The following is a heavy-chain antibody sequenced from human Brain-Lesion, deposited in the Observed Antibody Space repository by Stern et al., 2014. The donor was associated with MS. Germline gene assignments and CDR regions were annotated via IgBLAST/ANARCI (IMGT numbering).Heavy chain of an antibody. CDR2: IYHSGST. V-gene: IGHV4-31*03. D-gene: IGHD5-24*01. Sequence: QLQLEESGPGLVKPSPSLTLTCTASGGTFNSGNFYWTRLGPLPGLDREWIGYIYHSGSTYDKPSLHSRATISATMSKNPFLLQLISVTVADTAVYFCARDSLRGDGNNWFTSWFDPWGQGTQVTVSS. CDR3: ARDSLRGDGNNWFTSWFDP. CDR1: GGTFNSGNFY. J-gene: IGHJ5*02.